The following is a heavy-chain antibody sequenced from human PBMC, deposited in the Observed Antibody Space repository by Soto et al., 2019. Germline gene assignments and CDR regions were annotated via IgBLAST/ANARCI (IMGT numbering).Heavy chain of an antibody. CDR1: GFTFSSYA. CDR3: AKSYSSNWYDYFDY. V-gene: IGHV3-23*01. Sequence: EVQLLESGGGLVQPGGSLRLSCAASGFTFSSYAMSWVRQAPGKGLEWVSAISGSGDSTYYADSVKGRFTISRDTSKNTLYLRMDSLRAEDTALYYCAKSYSSNWYDYFDYWGQGTLVTVSS. J-gene: IGHJ4*02. D-gene: IGHD6-13*01. CDR2: ISGSGDST.